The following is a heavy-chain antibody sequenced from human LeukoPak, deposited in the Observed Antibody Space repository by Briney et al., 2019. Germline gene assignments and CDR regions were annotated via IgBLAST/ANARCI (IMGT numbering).Heavy chain of an antibody. J-gene: IGHJ4*02. CDR1: GYAFTFYY. CDR3: ASAIRGDYCSGGVDY. D-gene: IGHD2-15*01. CDR2: INLNSVGP. V-gene: IGHV1-2*02. Sequence: ASMNGSCKASGYAFTFYYVQWVRHAPGQGLEWIGWINLNSVGPNYAQKCHGRVTLTRDASISTASTELSRLRSDDTAVYYCASAIRGDYCSGGVDYWGQGTLVTVSS.